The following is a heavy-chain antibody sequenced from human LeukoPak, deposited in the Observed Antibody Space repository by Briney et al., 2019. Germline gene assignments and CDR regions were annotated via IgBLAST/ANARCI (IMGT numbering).Heavy chain of an antibody. V-gene: IGHV3-23*01. CDR3: AKGYGYSSSWTSNYYFYGLDV. Sequence: PGGSLTLSCAASGFTFSTYAMSWVRQAPGKGLEWVSGISDSDSGTYYADSVKGRFTISRDNSKNTLYLQMNSLRAEDTAVYYCAKGYGYSSSWTSNYYFYGLDVWGQGTTVTVSS. D-gene: IGHD6-13*01. CDR1: GFTFSTYA. J-gene: IGHJ6*02. CDR2: ISDSDSGT.